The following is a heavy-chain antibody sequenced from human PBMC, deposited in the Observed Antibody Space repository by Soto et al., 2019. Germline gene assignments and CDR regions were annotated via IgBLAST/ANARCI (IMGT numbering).Heavy chain of an antibody. CDR1: EVTLSNHW. CDR2: IDDGSGT. Sequence: EVQLVESGGGLVQPGGSLRLSCTASEVTLSNHWMHWVREAPGKGLVWVSRIDDGSGTSYADAVKGRFTVSRDNAKNTLYLQMNRLRAEDTAVYYCTNVFDNWGQGTLVTVSS. V-gene: IGHV3-74*01. CDR3: TNVFDN. J-gene: IGHJ4*02.